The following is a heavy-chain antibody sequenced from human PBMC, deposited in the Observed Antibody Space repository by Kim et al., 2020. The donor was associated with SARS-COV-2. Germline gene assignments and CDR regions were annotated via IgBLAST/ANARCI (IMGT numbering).Heavy chain of an antibody. CDR3: ATRQLTYYYYGMDV. D-gene: IGHD6-13*01. J-gene: IGHJ6*02. Sequence: NPSLKSRVTISVDTSKNQFSLKLSSVTAADTAVYYCATRQLTYYYYGMDVWGQGTTVTVSS. V-gene: IGHV4-39*01.